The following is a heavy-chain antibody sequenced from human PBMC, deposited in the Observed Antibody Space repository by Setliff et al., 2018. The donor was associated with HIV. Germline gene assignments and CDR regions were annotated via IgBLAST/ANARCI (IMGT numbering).Heavy chain of an antibody. Sequence: SETLSLTCAVYGGSFSAYYWSWIRQTPGKGLEWIGEINHSGGTYYNPSLKSRVTISLDTSRNQFSLKLSSVTAADTAVYYCECYNSDDGYFDNWGQGALVTVSS. D-gene: IGHD2-8*01. CDR1: GGSFSAYY. CDR2: INHSGGT. CDR3: ECYNSDDGYFDN. V-gene: IGHV4-34*01. J-gene: IGHJ4*02.